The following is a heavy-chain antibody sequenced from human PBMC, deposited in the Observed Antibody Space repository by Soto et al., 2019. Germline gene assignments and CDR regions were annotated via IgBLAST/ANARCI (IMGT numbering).Heavy chain of an antibody. Sequence: EVQLVESGGGLVQPGGSLRLSCAASGFTFSSYNMNWVRQAPGKGLEWISYISGRSRTIYYADSVKGRFTISRDNAKNSLYLEMNRLRAEDTAVYYCARGGSSWGQDWFDPWGQGTLVTVSS. D-gene: IGHD6-13*01. CDR3: ARGGSSWGQDWFDP. J-gene: IGHJ5*02. CDR1: GFTFSSYN. CDR2: ISGRSRTI. V-gene: IGHV3-48*01.